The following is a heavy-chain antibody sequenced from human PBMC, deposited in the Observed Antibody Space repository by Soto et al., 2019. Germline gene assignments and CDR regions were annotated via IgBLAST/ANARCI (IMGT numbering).Heavy chain of an antibody. CDR2: IYYSGST. D-gene: IGHD2-8*02. CDR1: GDSISSSY. J-gene: IGHJ4*02. CDR3: ARDKITGLFDY. V-gene: IGHV4-59*12. Sequence: SEILSLTCTVSGDSISSSYWSWIRQSPGKGLEWIGYIYYSGSTNYNPSLKSRVTISVDTSKNQFSLKLTSVTAADTAVYYCARDKITGLFDYWGQGTLVTVSS.